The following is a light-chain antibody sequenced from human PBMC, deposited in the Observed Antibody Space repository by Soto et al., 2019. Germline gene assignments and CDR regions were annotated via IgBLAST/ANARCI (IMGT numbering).Light chain of an antibody. V-gene: IGKV1-33*01. CDR2: DAS. Sequence: DIQMTQSPSSLSASVGDRVTITCQASQYISNYLNWYQQKPGKDPKLLIYDASNLETGVPSRFSGSGSGTDFTFTISSLQPEDIATYYCQQYDNLPPYTFGQGTQLEIK. J-gene: IGKJ2*01. CDR1: QYISNY. CDR3: QQYDNLPPYT.